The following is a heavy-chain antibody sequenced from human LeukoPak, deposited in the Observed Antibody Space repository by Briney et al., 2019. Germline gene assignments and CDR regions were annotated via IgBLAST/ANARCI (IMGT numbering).Heavy chain of an antibody. V-gene: IGHV3-30*04. CDR3: AREQRGYDCYY. D-gene: IGHD5-12*01. J-gene: IGHJ4*02. CDR1: GFNFNNYA. CDR2: ITYDGSNE. Sequence: GGSLRLSCAASGFNFNNYAMHWVRQAPGKGLEWVALITYDGSNEYYADSVKCRFTISRDDSKNTLYLQMNSLRGEDTAVYYCAREQRGYDCYYWGQGTLVTVSS.